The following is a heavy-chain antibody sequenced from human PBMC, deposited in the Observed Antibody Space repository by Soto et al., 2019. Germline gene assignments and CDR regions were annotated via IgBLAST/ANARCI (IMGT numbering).Heavy chain of an antibody. CDR2: IYWNDDR. J-gene: IGHJ4*02. CDR3: AHRSSLTLSGTSGYIFDH. CDR1: GFSLTTTGEG. V-gene: IGHV2-5*01. D-gene: IGHD3-22*01. Sequence: PTLVNPTQTLTLTCASSGFSLTTTGEGVAWIRQSPGKALEWLALIYWNDDRRYSSSLKSRLTVTRDTSKDQVVLTLTNMDPVDSGTYFCAHRSSLTLSGTSGYIFDHWGQGTPVTVSS.